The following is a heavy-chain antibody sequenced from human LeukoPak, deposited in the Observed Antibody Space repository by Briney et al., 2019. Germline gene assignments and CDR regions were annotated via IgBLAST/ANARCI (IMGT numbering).Heavy chain of an antibody. J-gene: IGHJ6*02. CDR3: ARDLWFGELYYYYGMDV. CDR2: ISYDGSNK. CDR1: GFTFNSYA. V-gene: IGHV3-30-3*01. Sequence: GGSLRLSCAASGFTFNSYAMHWVRQAPGKGLEWVAVISYDGSNKYYADSVKGRFTISRDNSKDTLYLQMNSLRAEDTAVYYCARDLWFGELYYYYGMDVWGQGTTSTVSS. D-gene: IGHD3-10*01.